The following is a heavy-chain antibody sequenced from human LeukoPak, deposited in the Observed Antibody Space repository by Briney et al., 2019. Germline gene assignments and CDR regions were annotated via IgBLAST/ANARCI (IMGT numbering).Heavy chain of an antibody. Sequence: GGSLRLSCAASGFTFDDYAMHWGRQAPGKGLEWVSGISWNSGSIGYADPVKGRFTISRDNAKNSLYLQMNSLRAEDMALYYCAKGSGGSSPDDYYYMDVWGKGTTVTVSS. CDR2: ISWNSGSI. D-gene: IGHD2-15*01. J-gene: IGHJ6*03. V-gene: IGHV3-9*03. CDR1: GFTFDDYA. CDR3: AKGSGGSSPDDYYYMDV.